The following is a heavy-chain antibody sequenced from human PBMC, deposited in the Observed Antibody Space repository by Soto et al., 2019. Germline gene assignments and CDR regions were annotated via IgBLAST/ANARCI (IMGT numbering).Heavy chain of an antibody. CDR2: IYYSGST. J-gene: IGHJ4*02. V-gene: IGHV4-39*01. Sequence: SETLSLTCTVSGGSISSSSYYWGWIRQPPGKGLEWIGSIYYSGSTYYNPSLKSRVTISVDTSKNQFSLKLSSVTAADTAVYYCARRPPLDYYDSSTTFDYWGQGTLVTVS. CDR3: ARRPPLDYYDSSTTFDY. CDR1: GGSISSSSYY. D-gene: IGHD3-22*01.